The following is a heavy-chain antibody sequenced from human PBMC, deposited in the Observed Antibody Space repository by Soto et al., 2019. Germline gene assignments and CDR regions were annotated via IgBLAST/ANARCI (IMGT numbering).Heavy chain of an antibody. CDR2: IYYSGST. D-gene: IGHD5-18*01. J-gene: IGHJ5*02. CDR1: GGSISSSSYY. V-gene: IGHV4-39*01. Sequence: SETLSLTCTVSGGSISSSSYYWGWIRQPPGKGLGWIGSIYYSGSTYYNPSLKSRVTISVDTAKNQFSLKLSSVTAADTAVYYCAGDTAIPWGQGTLVTVSS. CDR3: AGDTAIP.